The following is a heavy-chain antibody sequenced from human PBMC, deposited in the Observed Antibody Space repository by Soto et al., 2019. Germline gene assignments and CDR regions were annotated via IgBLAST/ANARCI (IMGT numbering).Heavy chain of an antibody. Sequence: SETLSLTCTVSGGSISSGGYYWSWIRQHPGRGLEWIVYIYYSGSTYYNPSLKSRVTISVDTSKNQFSLKPSSVTAADTAVYYCARTQLGGYEYGDYELLDYWGQGTLATVPS. J-gene: IGHJ4*02. CDR2: IYYSGST. D-gene: IGHD4-17*01. CDR1: GGSISSGGYY. V-gene: IGHV4-31*03. CDR3: ARTQLGGYEYGDYELLDY.